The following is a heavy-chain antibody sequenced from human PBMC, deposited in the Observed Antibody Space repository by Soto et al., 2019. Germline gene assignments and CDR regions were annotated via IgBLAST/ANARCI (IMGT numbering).Heavy chain of an antibody. J-gene: IGHJ5*02. CDR2: IYHSGST. V-gene: IGHV4-30-2*01. CDR1: GGSISSGGYS. Sequence: SETLSLTCAVSGGSISSGGYSWSWIRQPPGKGLEWIGYIYHSGSTYYNPSLKSRVTISVDRSKNQFSLKPSSVTAADTAVYYFARELGYCSGGSCYIWFDPWGQGTLVTVSS. D-gene: IGHD2-15*01. CDR3: ARELGYCSGGSCYIWFDP.